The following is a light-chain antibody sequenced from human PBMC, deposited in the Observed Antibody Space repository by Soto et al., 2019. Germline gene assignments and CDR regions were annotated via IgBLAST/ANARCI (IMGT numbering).Light chain of an antibody. J-gene: IGKJ3*01. CDR2: LGS. V-gene: IGKV2-28*01. CDR1: QSLLHSNGYNY. Sequence: DIVMTQSPLSLPVTPGEPASISCRSSQSLLHSNGYNYLDWYLQKPGQSPQLLIYLGSNRASGVPDRFSGSGSGTDFTLTISRVEAEDVGVYYCMQAQQTQFTFGPGTKVDIK. CDR3: MQAQQTQFT.